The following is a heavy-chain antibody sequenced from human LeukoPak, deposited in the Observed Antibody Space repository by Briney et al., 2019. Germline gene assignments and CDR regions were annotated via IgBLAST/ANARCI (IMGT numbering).Heavy chain of an antibody. CDR1: GFTFSSYS. V-gene: IGHV3-21*01. D-gene: IGHD3-9*01. CDR3: ARGYYDILTGTFRY. Sequence: PGGSLRLSCAASGFTFSSYSMNWVRQAPGKGLEWVSSISSSSSYIYYADSVKGRFTISRDNSRNTLYLQMNSLRAEDTAVYYCARGYYDILTGTFRYWGQGTLVTVSS. CDR2: ISSSSSYI. J-gene: IGHJ4*02.